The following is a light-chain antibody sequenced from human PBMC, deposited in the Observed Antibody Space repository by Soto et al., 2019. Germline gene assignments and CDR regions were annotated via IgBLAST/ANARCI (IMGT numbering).Light chain of an antibody. CDR3: QKYDSVPT. Sequence: DIQMTQSPSSLSASVGDRVTITCRATEDIKNYVAWFQQKPGKAPKSLLYAASTLQSGVSSRFSGSGSGTYFTLTISSLQPEDVATYYCQKYDSVPTFGPGTKVEI. J-gene: IGKJ1*01. V-gene: IGKV1-16*01. CDR1: EDIKNY. CDR2: AAS.